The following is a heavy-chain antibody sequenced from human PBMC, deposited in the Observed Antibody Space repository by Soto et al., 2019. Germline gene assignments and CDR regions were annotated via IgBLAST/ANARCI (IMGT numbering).Heavy chain of an antibody. D-gene: IGHD4-17*01. CDR1: GFTFSAYN. CDR3: AREGLPSHIYYYQYMDV. Sequence: QVQLVESAGGLVKPGVSLRLSCAASGFTFSAYNMSWIRQAPRKGLEWVSYISTGGNTLYYADSVKGRFTISRDNAKNSLYLQMNSLRAEDTAGYYCAREGLPSHIYYYQYMDVWGKGTTVTVSS. J-gene: IGHJ6*03. CDR2: ISTGGNTL. V-gene: IGHV3-11*01.